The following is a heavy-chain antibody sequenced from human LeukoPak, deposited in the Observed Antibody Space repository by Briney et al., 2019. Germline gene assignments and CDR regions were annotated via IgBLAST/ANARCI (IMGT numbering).Heavy chain of an antibody. CDR2: IYSGGST. V-gene: IGHV3-53*01. J-gene: IGHJ4*02. Sequence: GGSLRLSCAASGFTVSSNYMSWVRQAPGKGLEWVSVIYSGGSTYYADSVKGRFTISRDNSKNTLYLQMNSLRAEDTAVYYCAKDREQLWSPFDYWGQGTLVTVSS. CDR3: AKDREQLWSPFDY. D-gene: IGHD5-18*01. CDR1: GFTVSSNY.